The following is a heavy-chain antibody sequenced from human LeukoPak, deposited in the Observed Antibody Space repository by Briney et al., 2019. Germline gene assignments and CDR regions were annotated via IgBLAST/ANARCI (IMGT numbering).Heavy chain of an antibody. D-gene: IGHD4-23*01. CDR1: GYTFTSYR. V-gene: IGHV1-46*01. J-gene: IGHJ5*02. CDR2: INPSAGST. CDR3: ARDNSVEDTAWWFDP. Sequence: GASVKVSCKASGYTFTSYRMHWVRQAPGQGLEWMGIINPSAGSTRYAQKFQGRVTMARDMSTSTVYMELSSLRSEDTAVYYCARDNSVEDTAWWFDPWGQGTLVTVSS.